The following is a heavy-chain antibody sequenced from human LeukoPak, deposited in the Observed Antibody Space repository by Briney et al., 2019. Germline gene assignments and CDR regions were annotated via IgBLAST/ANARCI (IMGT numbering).Heavy chain of an antibody. Sequence: PGGSLRLSCAASGFTFSSYTMKWVRQAPGKGLEWVSSISSSSYIYYADSVKGRFTISRDNAKNSLYLQMNSLRAEDTAVYFCARATRDPNYYYYMDVWGKGTTVTISS. CDR3: ARATRDPNYYYYMDV. D-gene: IGHD3-10*01. CDR1: GFTFSSYT. CDR2: ISSSSYI. V-gene: IGHV3-21*01. J-gene: IGHJ6*03.